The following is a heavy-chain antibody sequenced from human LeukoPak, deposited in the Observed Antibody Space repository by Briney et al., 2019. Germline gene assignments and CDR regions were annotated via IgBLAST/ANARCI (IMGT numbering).Heavy chain of an antibody. V-gene: IGHV3-23*01. D-gene: IGHD1-7*01. CDR1: GFIFSHYG. CDR3: AKRRGLELLYYYYMDV. J-gene: IGHJ6*03. CDR2: ITSRSTT. Sequence: GGSLRLSCAASGFIFSHYGMNWVRQAPGKGLEWVSGITSRSTTYYADSVKGRFTISRDNSKNTLYLQMNSLRAEDTAVYYCAKRRGLELLYYYYMDVWGKGTTVTVSS.